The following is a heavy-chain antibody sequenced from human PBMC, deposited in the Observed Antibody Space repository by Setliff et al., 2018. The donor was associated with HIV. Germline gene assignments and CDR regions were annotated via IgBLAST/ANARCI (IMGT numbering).Heavy chain of an antibody. CDR2: LTSGTATM. CDR3: ARGTSVRWERRGGFEP. CDR1: GFTFSAYS. J-gene: IGHJ5*02. D-gene: IGHD1-26*01. Sequence: PGGSLRLSCAASGFTFSAYSMHWVRQAPGKGLEWLSYLTSGTATMYYADSVKGRFTISRDNARNSLDLQMNSLRAEDTAIYYCARGTSVRWERRGGFEPWGQGTLVTVSS. V-gene: IGHV3-48*04.